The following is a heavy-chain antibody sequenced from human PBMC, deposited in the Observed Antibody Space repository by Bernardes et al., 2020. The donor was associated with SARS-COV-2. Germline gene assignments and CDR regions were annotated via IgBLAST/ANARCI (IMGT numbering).Heavy chain of an antibody. J-gene: IGHJ6*02. CDR2: ISAYNGNT. V-gene: IGHV1-18*01. Sequence: ASVKVSCKASGYTFTSYGISWVRQAPGQGLEWMGWISAYNGNTNYAQKLQGRVTMTTDTSTSTAYMELRSLRSDDTAVYYCARAAPRAYYDSSGYLGLGYYYYGMDVWGQGTTVTVSS. D-gene: IGHD3-22*01. CDR1: GYTFTSYG. CDR3: ARAAPRAYYDSSGYLGLGYYYYGMDV.